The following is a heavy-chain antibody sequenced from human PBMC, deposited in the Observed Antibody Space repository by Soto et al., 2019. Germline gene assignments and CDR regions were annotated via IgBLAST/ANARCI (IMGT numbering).Heavy chain of an antibody. J-gene: IGHJ6*02. CDR2: IIPVFGTA. Sequence: QVQLVQSGAEVKKPGSSVKVSCKASGGSLSNYGISWVRQAPGQGLEWMGGIIPVFGTANYAQKFQGRVTITAGESTSICYMDVITLRSEDTAVYYCARGDATKIVVTTYYGMDVWGQGTRVTVSS. V-gene: IGHV1-69*12. D-gene: IGHD4-17*01. CDR1: GGSLSNYG. CDR3: ARGDATKIVVTTYYGMDV.